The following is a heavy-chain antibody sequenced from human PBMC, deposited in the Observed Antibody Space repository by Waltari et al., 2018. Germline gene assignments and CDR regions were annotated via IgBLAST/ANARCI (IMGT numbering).Heavy chain of an antibody. V-gene: IGHV4-39*01. Sequence: QLQLQESGPGLVKPSETLSLTCTVSGGSISSSSYYWGWIRQPPGKGLEWIGSIYYSGSTYYNPSLKSRVTISVDTSKNQFSLKLSSVTAADTAVYYCARLVVQNSGSYYGLDSWGQGTLVTVSS. CDR3: ARLVVQNSGSYYGLDS. D-gene: IGHD1-26*01. CDR2: IYYSGST. J-gene: IGHJ4*02. CDR1: GGSISSSSYY.